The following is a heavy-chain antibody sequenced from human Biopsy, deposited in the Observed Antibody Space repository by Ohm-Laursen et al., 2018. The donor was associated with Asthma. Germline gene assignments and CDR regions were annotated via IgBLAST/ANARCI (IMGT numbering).Heavy chain of an antibody. D-gene: IGHD3-22*01. CDR3: ARGDSSNWSHYYFDY. J-gene: IGHJ4*02. Sequence: LSLTCAASGFAVSRDHMFWVRQAPGKGLEWDSVIYSGGTSHTADSVRGRFTISRDYSKNTLYLQMHSLRAEDTAVYYCARGDSSNWSHYYFDYWGQGTLVTVSS. CDR1: GFAVSRDH. CDR2: IYSGGTS. V-gene: IGHV3-53*01.